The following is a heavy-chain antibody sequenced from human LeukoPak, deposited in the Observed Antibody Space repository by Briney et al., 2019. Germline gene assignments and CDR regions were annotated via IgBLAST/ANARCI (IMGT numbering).Heavy chain of an antibody. J-gene: IGHJ4*02. CDR1: GFTFSSYS. V-gene: IGHV3-21*01. D-gene: IGHD3-22*01. CDR3: ARGTDSYDSSGYYPVFDY. CDR2: INSSSSYI. Sequence: GGSLTLSCAASGFTFSSYSMNWLRQAPGKGLEWVSSINSSSSYIYYADSVKGRFTISRDNAKNSLYLQMNSLRAEDTAVYDCARGTDSYDSSGYYPVFDYWGQGTLVTVSS.